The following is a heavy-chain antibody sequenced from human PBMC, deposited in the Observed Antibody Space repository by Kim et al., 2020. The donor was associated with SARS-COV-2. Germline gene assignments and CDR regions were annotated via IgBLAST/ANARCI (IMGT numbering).Heavy chain of an antibody. CDR3: AREREGEAVAGYYYYGMDV. Sequence: SVKVSCKASGGTFSSYGISWVRQAPGQGLEWMGGIIPIFGTSNYAQKFQGRVTITADESTSTAYMELSSLRSEDTAVYYCAREREGEAVAGYYYYGMDVWGQGTTVTVSS. CDR1: GGTFSSYG. D-gene: IGHD6-19*01. V-gene: IGHV1-69*13. CDR2: IIPIFGTS. J-gene: IGHJ6*02.